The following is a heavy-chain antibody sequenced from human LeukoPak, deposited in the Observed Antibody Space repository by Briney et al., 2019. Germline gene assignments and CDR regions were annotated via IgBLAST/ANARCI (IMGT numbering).Heavy chain of an antibody. CDR1: GGSFSGYY. CDR2: INHRGST. J-gene: IGHJ5*02. Sequence: SETLSLTCAVYGGSFSGYYWSWIRQPPGKGLEWIGEINHRGSTIYNPSLKSRVTISVDTSKNQFSLKLSSVTAADTAVYYCARVVEMATIYGGRYNWFDPWGQGTLVTVSS. CDR3: ARVVEMATIYGGRYNWFDP. D-gene: IGHD5-12*01. V-gene: IGHV4-34*01.